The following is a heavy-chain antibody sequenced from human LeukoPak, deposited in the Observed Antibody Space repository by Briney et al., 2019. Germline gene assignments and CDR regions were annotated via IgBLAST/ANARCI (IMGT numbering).Heavy chain of an antibody. V-gene: IGHV3-66*01. CDR2: IYNDGTT. J-gene: IGHJ3*02. Sequence: PGGSLRLSCEASGFTFSSNYMSWVRQAPGKGLGWVSIIYNDGTTYYADSVKGRFTISRDNSKNTLYLQMNSLRDEDTAVYYCARDYSGYEKAFDIWGQGTMVTVSS. D-gene: IGHD5-12*01. CDR1: GFTFSSNY. CDR3: ARDYSGYEKAFDI.